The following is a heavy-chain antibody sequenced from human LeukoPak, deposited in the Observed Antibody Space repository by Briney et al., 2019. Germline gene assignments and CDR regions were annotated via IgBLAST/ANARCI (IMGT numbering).Heavy chain of an antibody. CDR3: AREDVLLDAFDI. D-gene: IGHD3-10*01. J-gene: IGHJ3*02. CDR1: GCTISSYY. V-gene: IGHV4-59*12. CDR2: IYYSGST. Sequence: TPGGTLSLSCAASGCTISSYYRSWIRQPPGKGLEWIGYIYYSGSTNYNPSLKSRVTISVDTSKNQFSPKLSSVAAADTAVYYCAREDVLLDAFDIWGQGTMVTVSS.